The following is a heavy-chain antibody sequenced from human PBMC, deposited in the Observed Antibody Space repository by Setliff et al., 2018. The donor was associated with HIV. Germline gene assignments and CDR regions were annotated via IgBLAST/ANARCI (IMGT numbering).Heavy chain of an antibody. CDR1: GVSIGSGSYY. V-gene: IGHV4-39*01. D-gene: IGHD6-19*01. CDR2: IYYTGTT. Sequence: PSETLSLTCTVSVSGVSIGSGSYYWGWIRQPPGKGLEWIGSIYYTGTTYYNPSLKSRVTISVDTSKNQFSLKLSSVTAADTAVYYCARHKARRIAVAGSPYYYYYMDVWGKGTTVTVSS. CDR3: ARHKARRIAVAGSPYYYYYMDV. J-gene: IGHJ6*03.